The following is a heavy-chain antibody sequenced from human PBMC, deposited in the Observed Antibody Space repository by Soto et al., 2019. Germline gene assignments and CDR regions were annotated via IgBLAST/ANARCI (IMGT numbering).Heavy chain of an antibody. Sequence: GGSLRLSCAASGFTFSSYGMHWVRQAPGKGLEWVAVIWYDGSNKYYADSVKGRFTISRDNSKNTLYLQMNSLRAEDTAVYYCARGGGIEAAAPEVGYYGMDVWGQGTTVTVSS. CDR2: IWYDGSNK. CDR3: ARGGGIEAAAPEVGYYGMDV. D-gene: IGHD6-13*01. V-gene: IGHV3-33*01. J-gene: IGHJ6*02. CDR1: GFTFSSYG.